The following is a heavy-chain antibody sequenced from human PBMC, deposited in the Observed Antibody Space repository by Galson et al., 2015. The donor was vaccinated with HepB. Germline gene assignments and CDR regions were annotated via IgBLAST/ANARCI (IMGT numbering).Heavy chain of an antibody. CDR2: IYYSGST. CDR3: ARHRVVPAAILPNHWFDP. J-gene: IGHJ5*02. Sequence: IGYIYYSGSTNYNPSLKSRVTISVDTSKNQFSLKLSSVTAADTAVYYCARHRVVPAAILPNHWFDPWGQGTLVTVSS. D-gene: IGHD2-2*01. V-gene: IGHV4-59*08.